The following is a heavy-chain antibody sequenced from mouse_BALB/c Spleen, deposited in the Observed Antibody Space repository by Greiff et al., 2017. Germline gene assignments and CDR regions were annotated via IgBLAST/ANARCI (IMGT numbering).Heavy chain of an antibody. CDR3: ARAGGSSYDWYFDV. J-gene: IGHJ1*01. Sequence: EVQLVESGGGLVKPGGSLKLSCAASGFTFSSYAMSWVRQSPEKRLEWVAEISSGGSYTYYPDTVTGRFTISRDNAKNTLYLDMSSLRSEDTAMYYCARAGGSSYDWYFDVWGAGTTVTVSS. CDR2: ISSGGSYT. V-gene: IGHV5-9-4*01. D-gene: IGHD1-1*01. CDR1: GFTFSSYA.